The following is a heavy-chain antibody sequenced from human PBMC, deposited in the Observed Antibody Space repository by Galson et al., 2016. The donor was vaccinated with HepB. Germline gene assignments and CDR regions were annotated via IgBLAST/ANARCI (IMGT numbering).Heavy chain of an antibody. V-gene: IGHV3-30*03. Sequence: SLRLSCAASGLTFSSYGMHWVRQAPGKGLEWMASLSYGGINQYYADSAKGRFTISRDISKNTLYLQINTLSAEDTAIYYCVAEYHDSAGYHGFQYWGQGTLVPVSS. CDR1: GLTFSSYG. J-gene: IGHJ4*02. CDR2: LSYGGINQ. CDR3: VAEYHDSAGYHGFQY. D-gene: IGHD3-22*01.